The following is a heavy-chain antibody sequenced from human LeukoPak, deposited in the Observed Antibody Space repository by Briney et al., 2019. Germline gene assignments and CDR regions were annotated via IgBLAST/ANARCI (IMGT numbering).Heavy chain of an antibody. D-gene: IGHD5-18*01. CDR3: ARVSPHRKISYGYQNWFDP. CDR2: ISGYNGNT. Sequence: GASVKVSCKASGYTFTNYHITWVRQAPGQGLEWMGWISGYNGNTNYAQKLQGRGTMTTDTSTNTAYMELRSLRSDDTAMYYCARVSPHRKISYGYQNWFDPWGQGTLVTVSS. V-gene: IGHV1-18*01. J-gene: IGHJ5*02. CDR1: GYTFTNYH.